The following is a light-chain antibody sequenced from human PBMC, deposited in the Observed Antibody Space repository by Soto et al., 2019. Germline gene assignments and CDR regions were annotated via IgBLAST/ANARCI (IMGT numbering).Light chain of an antibody. CDR2: SIS. J-gene: IGKJ4*01. Sequence: EIVMPQSPATLSVSPGERATLSCRASQSVNNNLAWYQQKPGQTPRLLFYSISTRATGIPARFSGSGSGTEVTLTISSLQSEDLAVYDCQQYDNWPLTFGGGTKVEIK. CDR3: QQYDNWPLT. V-gene: IGKV3-15*01. CDR1: QSVNNN.